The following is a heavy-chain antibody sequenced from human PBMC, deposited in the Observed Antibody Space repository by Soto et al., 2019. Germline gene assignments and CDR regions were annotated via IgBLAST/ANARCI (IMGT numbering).Heavy chain of an antibody. V-gene: IGHV1-8*01. J-gene: IGHJ4*02. CDR1: GYTFTRYD. D-gene: IGHD4-17*01. CDR2: MNPNSGNT. CDR3: PSPLYGHNVAY. Sequence: QVQLVQSGAEVKKPGASVKVSCKASGYTFTRYDINWVRQATGQGLEWMGWMNPNSGNTGYAQKFQGRVIMTRNTSISTAHMQLSSLRSEDTDVYNCPSPLYGHNVAYWGQRTLITISS.